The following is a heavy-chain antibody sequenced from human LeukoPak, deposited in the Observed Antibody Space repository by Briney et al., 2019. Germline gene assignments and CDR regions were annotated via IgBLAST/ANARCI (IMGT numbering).Heavy chain of an antibody. J-gene: IGHJ6*02. D-gene: IGHD2-2*01. CDR2: INHSVRT. Sequence: SETLSLTCAVSGGSFSDYFWGWIRQPPGKGLEWIWEINHSVRTAYNPSLKSRVTISVETSKNQVSLKLSCVTAEDTAVYYCARDVVVVPAAIHDGMDVWGQGTTVTVSS. CDR1: GGSFSDYF. CDR3: ARDVVVVPAAIHDGMDV. V-gene: IGHV4-34*01.